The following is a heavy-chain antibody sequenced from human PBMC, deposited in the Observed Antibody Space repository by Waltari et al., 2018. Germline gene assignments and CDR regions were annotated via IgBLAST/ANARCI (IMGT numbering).Heavy chain of an antibody. CDR3: AGVGVVTPIDY. CDR2: INHSGSN. J-gene: IGHJ4*02. V-gene: IGHV4-34*01. D-gene: IGHD2-21*02. CDR1: GGSFSGYY. Sequence: QVQLQQWGAGLLKPSETLSLTCAVYGGSFSGYYWSWIRQPPGKGLEWIGEINHSGSNNYNPSLKSRVTISVETSKNQFSLKLSAVTAADTAVYYCAGVGVVTPIDYWGQGTLVTVSS.